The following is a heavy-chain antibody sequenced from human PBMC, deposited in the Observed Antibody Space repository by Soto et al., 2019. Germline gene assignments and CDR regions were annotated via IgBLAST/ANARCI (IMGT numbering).Heavy chain of an antibody. CDR1: GIIVSTNY. CDR2: LFSDCKT. J-gene: IGHJ4*02. D-gene: IGHD3-22*01. Sequence: GGSLRLSCAASGIIVSTNYMSWVRQAPGKGLEWVSLLFSDCKTYYADSVKGRFTISRDNSKNTVSLQMNSLRAEDTAVYYCARVGGGGYYDSSGYVAVWGQGTLVTVSS. V-gene: IGHV3-53*01. CDR3: ARVGGGGYYDSSGYVAV.